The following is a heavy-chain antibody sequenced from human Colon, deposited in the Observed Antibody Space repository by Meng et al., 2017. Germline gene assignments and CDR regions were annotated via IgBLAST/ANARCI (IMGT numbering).Heavy chain of an antibody. CDR3: AREQSAYYDILTGYELFDY. Sequence: GESLKISCAASGFTFSSYGMHWVRQAPGKGLEWVAVIWYDGSNKYYADSVKGRFTISRDNSKNTLYLQMNSLRAEDTAVYYCAREQSAYYDILTGYELFDYWGQGTLVTVSS. J-gene: IGHJ4*02. CDR1: GFTFSSYG. D-gene: IGHD3-9*01. V-gene: IGHV3-33*01. CDR2: IWYDGSNK.